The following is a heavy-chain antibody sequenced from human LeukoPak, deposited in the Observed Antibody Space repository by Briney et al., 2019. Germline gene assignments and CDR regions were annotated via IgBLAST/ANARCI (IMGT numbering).Heavy chain of an antibody. Sequence: HPGGSLRLSCAASGFTFSSYWMHWVRQAPGKGLVWVSRINSDGSSTSYADSVKGRFTISRDNAKNTLYLQMNSLRAGDTAVYYCARYRSSWSDYYYYGMDVWGQGTTVTVSS. J-gene: IGHJ6*02. D-gene: IGHD6-13*01. CDR2: INSDGSST. CDR1: GFTFSSYW. CDR3: ARYRSSWSDYYYYGMDV. V-gene: IGHV3-74*01.